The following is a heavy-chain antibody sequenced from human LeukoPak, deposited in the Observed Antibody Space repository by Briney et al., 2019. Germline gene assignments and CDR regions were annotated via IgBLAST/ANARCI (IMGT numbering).Heavy chain of an antibody. Sequence: ASVRVSCKASGYTFSAYYIHWLRQTPGQGLERMGWIHPDSGGTNYLETFQGRVTMTRDTSVTTIYMELNNLRSDDTAVYYCARVGWFGEMYFDLWGRGTLVSVSP. CDR1: GYTFSAYY. CDR2: IHPDSGGT. D-gene: IGHD3-10*01. CDR3: ARVGWFGEMYFDL. V-gene: IGHV1-2*02. J-gene: IGHJ2*01.